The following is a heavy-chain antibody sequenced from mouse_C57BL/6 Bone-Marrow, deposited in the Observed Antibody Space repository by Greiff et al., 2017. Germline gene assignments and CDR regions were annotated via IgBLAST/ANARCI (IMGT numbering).Heavy chain of an antibody. CDR2: IYPSDSET. V-gene: IGHV1-61*01. D-gene: IGHD2-4*01. CDR3: AREAGYDYDGWYFDV. Sequence: VQLQQPGAELVRPGSSVKLSCKASGYTFTSYWMDWVKQRPGQGLEWIGNIYPSDSETHYNQKFKDKATLTVDKSSITAYMQLSSLTSEDSAVYYCAREAGYDYDGWYFDVWGTGTTVTVSS. J-gene: IGHJ1*03. CDR1: GYTFTSYW.